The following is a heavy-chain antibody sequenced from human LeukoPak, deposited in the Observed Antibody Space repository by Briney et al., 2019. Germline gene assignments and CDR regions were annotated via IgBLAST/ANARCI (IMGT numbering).Heavy chain of an antibody. V-gene: IGHV1-69*04. CDR2: IIPILGIA. CDR1: GATFSSNA. D-gene: IGHD3-22*01. Sequence: SVKVSCKASGATFSSNAISWVRQAPGQGLEWMGSIIPILGIADYAQKFQGRVTITADKSTTTAYMELSSLTSDDTAVYYCSRDKYYDTSGFFYVGDYWGQGTLLTVSS. CDR3: SRDKYYDTSGFFYVGDY. J-gene: IGHJ4*02.